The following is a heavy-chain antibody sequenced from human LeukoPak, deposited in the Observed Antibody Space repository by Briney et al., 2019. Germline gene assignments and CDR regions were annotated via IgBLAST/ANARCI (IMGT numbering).Heavy chain of an antibody. D-gene: IGHD2-15*01. CDR2: ISGSGGST. CDR3: AKSLQAWSGFDY. V-gene: IGHV3-23*01. Sequence: TGGSLTLSCAASGFTFSSYAMSWVRQAPGKVLEWVSAISGSGGSTYYADSVKGRFTISRDNSKNTLYLQMNSLRAEDTAVYYCAKSLQAWSGFDYWGQGTLVTVSS. CDR1: GFTFSSYA. J-gene: IGHJ4*02.